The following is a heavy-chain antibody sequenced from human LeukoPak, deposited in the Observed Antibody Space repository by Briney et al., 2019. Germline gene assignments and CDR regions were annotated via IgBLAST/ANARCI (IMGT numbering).Heavy chain of an antibody. CDR3: ARGGGLDV. Sequence: GGSLRLSCAASGFTFTNYAMNWARQAPGKGLEWVASINHNGNVNYYVDSVKGRFTISRDNAKNSLYLQMSNLRAEDTAVYFCARGGGLDVWGQGATVTVSS. D-gene: IGHD3-16*01. CDR1: GFTFTNYA. V-gene: IGHV3-7*03. CDR2: INHNGNVN. J-gene: IGHJ6*02.